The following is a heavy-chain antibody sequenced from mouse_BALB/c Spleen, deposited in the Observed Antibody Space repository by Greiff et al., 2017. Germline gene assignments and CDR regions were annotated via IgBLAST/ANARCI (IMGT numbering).Heavy chain of an antibody. CDR2: IDPETGGT. CDR3: TRDGNYGAMDY. V-gene: IGHV1-15*01. CDR1: GYTFTDYE. Sequence: VQLQQSGAELVRPGASVTLSCKASGYTFTDYEMHWVKQTPVHGLEWIGAIDPETGGTAYNQKFKGKATLTADKSSSTAYMELRSLTSEDSAVYYCTRDGNYGAMDYWGQGTSVTVSS. J-gene: IGHJ4*01. D-gene: IGHD2-1*01.